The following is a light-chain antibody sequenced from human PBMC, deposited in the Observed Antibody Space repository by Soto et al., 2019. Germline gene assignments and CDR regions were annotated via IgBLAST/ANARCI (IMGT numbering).Light chain of an antibody. CDR1: QSVSSD. J-gene: IGKJ1*01. Sequence: EIVMTQSPATLSVSPGERATLSCRASQSVSSDLAWYQQKPGQAPRLLIYGASTRATGIPARFSGSGSGTDFTLTISSLEPEDFAVFYCHQYGSSPQTFGQGTKVDNK. CDR2: GAS. V-gene: IGKV3-15*01. CDR3: HQYGSSPQT.